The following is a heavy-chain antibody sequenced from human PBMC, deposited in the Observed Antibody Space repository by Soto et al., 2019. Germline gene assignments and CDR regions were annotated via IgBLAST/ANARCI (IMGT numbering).Heavy chain of an antibody. D-gene: IGHD3-10*01. V-gene: IGHV3-30-3*01. CDR2: ISYDGSNK. CDR3: ARDGSGDRHAFDI. J-gene: IGHJ3*02. Sequence: PGGSLRLSCSASGFTFSSYAMHWVRQAPGKGLEWVAVISYDGSNKYYADSVKGRFTISRDNSKNTLYLQMNSLRAEDTAVYYCARDGSGDRHAFDIWGQGTMVTVSS. CDR1: GFTFSSYA.